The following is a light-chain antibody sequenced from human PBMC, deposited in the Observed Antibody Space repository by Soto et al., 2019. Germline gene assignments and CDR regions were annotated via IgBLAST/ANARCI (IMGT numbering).Light chain of an antibody. J-gene: IGKJ5*01. CDR1: QSISSY. CDR3: QQSFKTPLA. V-gene: IGKV1-39*01. CDR2: AAS. Sequence: DIQMTQSPSSLSASVGDRVTITCRASQSISSYVNWYQQKPGKAPRLLISAASTLQSGVPSRFSGGGSGTDFTLTISSLQPKDFATYYCQQSFKTPLAFGQGTRLEIE.